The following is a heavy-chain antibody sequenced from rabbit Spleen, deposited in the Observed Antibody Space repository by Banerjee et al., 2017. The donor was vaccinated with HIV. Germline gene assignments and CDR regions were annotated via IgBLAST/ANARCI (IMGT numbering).Heavy chain of an antibody. V-gene: IGHV1S47*01. D-gene: IGHD2-1*01. CDR2: IVPIFGVT. CDR3: ARWDSYDDYTDSYYFNL. J-gene: IGHJ4*01. CDR1: GFDFSNSG. Sequence: QEQLVESGGGLVQPGGSLKLSCKASGFDFSNSGVRWVRQAPGKGLEWVGYIVPIFGVTYFATWVNGLFTISSHNAQNTLYLQLNSLTAADTATYFCARWDSYDDYTDSYYFNLWGPGTLVTVS.